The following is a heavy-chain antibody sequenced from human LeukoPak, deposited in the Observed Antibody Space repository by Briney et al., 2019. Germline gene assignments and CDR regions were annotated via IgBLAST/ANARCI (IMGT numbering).Heavy chain of an antibody. CDR2: ISSSSSYI. CDR1: GFTFSSYA. V-gene: IGHV3-21*01. D-gene: IGHD3-9*01. Sequence: GGSLRLSCAASGFTFSSYAMSWVRQAPGKGLEWVSSISSSSSYIYYADSVKGRFTISRDNAKNSLYLQMNSLRAEDTAVYYCAREEVTYCDILTGYYSGYYYYYMDVWGKGTTVTISS. CDR3: AREEVTYCDILTGYYSGYYYYYMDV. J-gene: IGHJ6*03.